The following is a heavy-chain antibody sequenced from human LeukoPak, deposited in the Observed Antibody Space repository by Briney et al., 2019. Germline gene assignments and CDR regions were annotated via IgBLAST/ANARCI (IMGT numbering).Heavy chain of an antibody. CDR2: ISSSGDAT. CDR1: GFTFSSHA. D-gene: IGHD3-22*01. V-gene: IGHV3-23*01. J-gene: IGHJ4*02. Sequence: GGSLRPSCAASGFTFSSHAMSWVRQAPGRGLEWVSGISSSGDATYYADSVRGRFTISRDNSRNTLCLQINSLRAEDTAAYYCATRNVYQSRPYYYYYFAFWGQGTLVTVPS. CDR3: ATRNVYQSRPYYYYYFAF.